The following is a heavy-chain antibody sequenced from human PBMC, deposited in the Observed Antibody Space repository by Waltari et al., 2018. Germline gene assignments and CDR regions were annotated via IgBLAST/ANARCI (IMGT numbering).Heavy chain of an antibody. D-gene: IGHD2-15*01. Sequence: QVQLVQSGAEVKRPGSSVKVSCKASGGTFSSYAISWVRQAPGQGLEWMGRIIPIFGTANYAQKFQGRVTITADKSTSTAYMELSSLRSEDTAVYYCGGSLLSRGVMDVWGQGTTVTVSS. V-gene: IGHV1-69*08. CDR1: GGTFSSYA. CDR3: GGSLLSRGVMDV. J-gene: IGHJ6*02. CDR2: IIPIFGTA.